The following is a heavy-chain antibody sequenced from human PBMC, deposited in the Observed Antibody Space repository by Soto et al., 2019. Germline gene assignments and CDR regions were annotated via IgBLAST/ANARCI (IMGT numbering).Heavy chain of an antibody. Sequence: EVQLVASGGGLVQPGGSLRLSCAASGFTFSAYSMNWVRQAPGKGLEWVSDISSSSSNTYYADSVKGRFTISSDNAKNSLYLQMNSLRAEDTAVYHGARWVGGESLYLDYWGQGTLVTVAS. D-gene: IGHD1-26*01. CDR2: ISSSSSNT. V-gene: IGHV3-48*01. CDR3: ARWVGGESLYLDY. CDR1: GFTFSAYS. J-gene: IGHJ4*02.